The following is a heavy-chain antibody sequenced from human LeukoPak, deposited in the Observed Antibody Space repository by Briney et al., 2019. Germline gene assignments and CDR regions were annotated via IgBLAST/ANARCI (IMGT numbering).Heavy chain of an antibody. J-gene: IGHJ4*02. CDR2: INPNSGGT. V-gene: IGHV1-2*06. Sequence: ASVKVSCKASGYTFTGYYMHWVRQAPGQGLEWMGRINPNSGGTNYAQKFQGRVTISIDTSNSQFSLKLSSVTAADTAVYYCARLTRPSIVATGTVFDNWGQGTLLTVSS. D-gene: IGHD6-13*01. CDR1: GYTFTGYY. CDR3: ARLTRPSIVATGTVFDN.